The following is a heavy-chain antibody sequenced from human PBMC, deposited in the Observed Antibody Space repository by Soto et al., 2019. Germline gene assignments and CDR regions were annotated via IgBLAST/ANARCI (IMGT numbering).Heavy chain of an antibody. Sequence: GGSLRHSCAASGFPFDDYTMHSVRHAPGKGLEWVSLTSWDGGSTYYADSVKGRFTISRENSKNSLYLQMNSLRTEDTALYYCAKDGNSGSYYLFDYWGQGTLVTVSS. CDR1: GFPFDDYT. D-gene: IGHD1-26*01. V-gene: IGHV3-43*01. CDR2: TSWDGGST. J-gene: IGHJ4*02. CDR3: AKDGNSGSYYLFDY.